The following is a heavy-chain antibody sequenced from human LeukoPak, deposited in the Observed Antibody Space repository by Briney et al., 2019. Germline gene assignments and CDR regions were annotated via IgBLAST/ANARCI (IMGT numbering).Heavy chain of an antibody. CDR2: IYDREHT. V-gene: IGHV4-59*08. D-gene: IGHD5-12*01. CDR3: ARHAESRDDRFDH. Sequence: PSETLSLTCTVSGGSISSQYWSWTRHPPGKGREWLGYIYDREHTNYKSPHRPRDTMPGGTSKNQFSLKQRSVTAADTAVYYCARHAESRDDRFDHWGEGTLVTVPS. CDR1: GGSISSQY. J-gene: IGHJ4*02.